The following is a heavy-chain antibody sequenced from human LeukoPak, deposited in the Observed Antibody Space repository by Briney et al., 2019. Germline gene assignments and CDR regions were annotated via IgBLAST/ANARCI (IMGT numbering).Heavy chain of an antibody. D-gene: IGHD3-10*01. CDR2: IDYSGST. J-gene: IGHJ4*02. CDR3: ARSRTTMVRGSPNWSFDY. Sequence: PSETLSLTCTVSGGSISSYYWSWIRQPPGKGLEWIGYIDYSGSTNYNPSLKSRVIISVDTSKNQFSLKLSSVTAADTALYYCARSRTTMVRGSPNWSFDYWGQGILVTVSS. V-gene: IGHV4-59*01. CDR1: GGSISSYY.